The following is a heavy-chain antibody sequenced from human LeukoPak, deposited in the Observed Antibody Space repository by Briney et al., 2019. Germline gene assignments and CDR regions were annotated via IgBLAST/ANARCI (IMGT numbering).Heavy chain of an antibody. CDR1: GSTFNSYA. Sequence: GGSLRLSCAASGSTFNSYAMHWVRQAPGKGLEWVAVISYDGSDKHYADSVKGRFTISRDNSKNTLYLQMNSLRAEDTAVYYCARGGSYLSAFDIWGQGTMVTVSS. D-gene: IGHD1-26*01. CDR3: ARGGSYLSAFDI. V-gene: IGHV3-30*04. CDR2: ISYDGSDK. J-gene: IGHJ3*02.